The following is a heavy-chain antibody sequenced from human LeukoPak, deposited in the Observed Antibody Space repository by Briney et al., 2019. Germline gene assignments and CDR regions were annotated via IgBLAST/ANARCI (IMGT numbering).Heavy chain of an antibody. CDR1: GYTFTSYG. CDR3: ARVDTVVVPAAKGPYYYYGMDV. CDR2: ISACNGNT. J-gene: IGHJ6*02. Sequence: ASVKVSCKASGYTFTSYGISWVRQAPGQGLEWMGWISACNGNTNYAQKLQGRVTMTTDTSTSTAYMELRSLRSDDTAVYYCARVDTVVVPAAKGPYYYYGMDVWGQGTTVTVSS. D-gene: IGHD2-2*03. V-gene: IGHV1-18*01.